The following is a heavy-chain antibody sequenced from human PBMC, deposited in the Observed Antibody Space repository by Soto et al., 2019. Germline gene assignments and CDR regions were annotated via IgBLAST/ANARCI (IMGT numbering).Heavy chain of an antibody. Sequence: QVQLQESGPGLVKPSQPLSLTCTVSGGSIRSGGYYWIWIRQHPGKGLEWIGYIYYSGSNYYNPSLKSRVTISVDTSKNQFSMKLSSVPAADTAVYYCARSIFTWGQGTLVTVYS. CDR2: IYYSGSN. CDR1: GGSIRSGGYY. V-gene: IGHV4-31*03. CDR3: ARSIFT. D-gene: IGHD6-6*01. J-gene: IGHJ5*02.